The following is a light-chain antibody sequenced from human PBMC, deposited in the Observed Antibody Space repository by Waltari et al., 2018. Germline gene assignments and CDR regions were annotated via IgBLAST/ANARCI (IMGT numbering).Light chain of an antibody. V-gene: IGLV2-8*01. CDR3: SSYTGIRSVI. CDR1: SRDVGSYIH. J-gene: IGLJ2*01. Sequence: QSALTQPPSASGSPGQSVTISCSGSSRDVGSYIHVSWYQQHPGKAPRLIIYEVNKRPAGVPDRFYGSKSGNTASLTVSGLQSEDEAVYFCSSYTGIRSVIFGGGTHLSVL. CDR2: EVN.